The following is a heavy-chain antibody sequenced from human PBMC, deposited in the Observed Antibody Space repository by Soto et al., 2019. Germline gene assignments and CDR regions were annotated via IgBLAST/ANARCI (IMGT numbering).Heavy chain of an antibody. CDR2: IYDSGSS. CDR3: AKEGTTSPYNWFDP. Sequence: PSETLSLTCTVSGASISSGDYFWSWIRQSPGKGLQWIGYIYDSGSSYYNPSLKSRVTMSVDTSKNTLYLQMSSLRAEDTAVYYCAKEGTTSPYNWFDPWGQGTLVTVSS. CDR1: GASISSGDYF. V-gene: IGHV4-30-4*01. D-gene: IGHD2-2*01. J-gene: IGHJ5*02.